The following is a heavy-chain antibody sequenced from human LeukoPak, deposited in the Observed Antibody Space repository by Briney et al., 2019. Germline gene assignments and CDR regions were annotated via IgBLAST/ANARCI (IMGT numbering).Heavy chain of an antibody. D-gene: IGHD5-18*01. J-gene: IGHJ4*02. CDR3: ARGYGYYFDY. CDR2: IYYSGST. CDR1: GGSISSYY. V-gene: IGHV4-59*01. Sequence: SETLSLTCTVSGGSISSYYWSWIRQSPGKGLEWFGDIYYSGSTNYNPSLKSRVTKSVDTSKNQFSLKLSSVTAADTAVYYCARGYGYYFDYWGQGTLVTVSS.